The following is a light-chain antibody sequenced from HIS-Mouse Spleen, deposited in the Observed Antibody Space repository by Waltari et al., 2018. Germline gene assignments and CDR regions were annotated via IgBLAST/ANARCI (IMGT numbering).Light chain of an antibody. CDR3: YSTDSSGNHRV. CDR1: ALPKTS. J-gene: IGLJ2*01. Sequence: SYALTQPPSVSVSPGQTARITCPGDALPKTSAYWYQQKSGQAPVLGIYEDSKRPSGIPERFSGSSSGTMATLTISGAQVEDEADYYCYSTDSSGNHRVFGGGTKLTVL. V-gene: IGLV3-10*01. CDR2: EDS.